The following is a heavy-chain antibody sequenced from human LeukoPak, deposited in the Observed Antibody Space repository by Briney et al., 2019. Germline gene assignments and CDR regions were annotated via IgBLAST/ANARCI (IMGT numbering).Heavy chain of an antibody. CDR2: IYSGGST. CDR3: AGHARDYDFGSGYYFDY. D-gene: IGHD3-3*01. J-gene: IGHJ4*02. Sequence: GGSLRLSCAASGFTVSSNYMSWVRQAPGKRLEWVSVIYSGGSTYYADSVKGRFTISRDNSKKTLYLQMNSLRAEDTAVYYCAGHARDYDFGSGYYFDYWGQGTLVTVSS. CDR1: GFTVSSNY. V-gene: IGHV3-66*02.